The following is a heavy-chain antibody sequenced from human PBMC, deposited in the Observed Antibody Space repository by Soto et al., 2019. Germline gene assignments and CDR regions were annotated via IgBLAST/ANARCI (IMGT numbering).Heavy chain of an antibody. CDR2: INPSGGST. D-gene: IGHD3-22*01. CDR3: ASEDTSYDSRGGLADD. Sequence: QVQLVQSGAEVKKPGASVKVSCKASGYTFTSYYMHWVRQAPGQGLEWMGIINPSGGSTSYAQKFQGRVTMTRDKSTSTVYMERSSRRTEDTAVYYCASEDTSYDSRGGLADDWGQGTLVTVSS. CDR1: GYTFTSYY. J-gene: IGHJ4*02. V-gene: IGHV1-46*01.